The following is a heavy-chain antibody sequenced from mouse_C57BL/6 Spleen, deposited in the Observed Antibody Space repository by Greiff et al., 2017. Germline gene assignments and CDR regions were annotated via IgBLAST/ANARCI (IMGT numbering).Heavy chain of an antibody. V-gene: IGHV1-22*01. CDR1: GYTFTDYN. CDR3: ARGAAPYYYAMDY. CDR2: INPNNGGT. Sequence: VQLKESGPELVKPGASVKMSCKASGYTFTDYNMHWVKQSHGKSLEWIGYINPNNGGTSYNQKFKGKATLTVNKSSSTAYMELRSLTSEDSAVYYCARGAAPYYYAMDYWGQGTSVTVSS. J-gene: IGHJ4*01.